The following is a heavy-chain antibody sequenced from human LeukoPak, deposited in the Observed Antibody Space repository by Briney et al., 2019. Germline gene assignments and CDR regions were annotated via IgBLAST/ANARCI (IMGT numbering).Heavy chain of an antibody. CDR1: GFIFSSYV. CDR3: AKGRNDYGDAALNY. D-gene: IGHD4-17*01. CDR2: IGGSGGST. Sequence: GGSLRLSCAASGFIFSSYVMSWVRQAPGKGLEWVSGIGGSGGSTYYADSVKGRFTLSRDNSKNTLYLQMNSLRAEDTAGYYCAKGRNDYGDAALNYWGQGTLVTVSS. V-gene: IGHV3-23*01. J-gene: IGHJ4*02.